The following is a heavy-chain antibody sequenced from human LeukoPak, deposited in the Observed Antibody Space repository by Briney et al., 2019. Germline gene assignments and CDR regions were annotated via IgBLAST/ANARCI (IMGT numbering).Heavy chain of an antibody. D-gene: IGHD3-9*01. J-gene: IGHJ4*02. CDR2: IYYSGST. V-gene: IGHV4-59*12. CDR1: NASISGYF. CDR3: ARDVGTTGWHTFDY. Sequence: PSETLSLTCTVSNASISGYFWSWIRQPPGKGLEWIGYIYYSGSTNYNPSLKSRVTISVDTSTNQFSLQLYSVTPEDTAVYYCARDVGTTGWHTFDYWGQGTLVTVSS.